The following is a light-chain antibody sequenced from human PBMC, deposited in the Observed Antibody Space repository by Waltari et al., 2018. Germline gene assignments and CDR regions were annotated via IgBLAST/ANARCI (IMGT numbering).Light chain of an antibody. CDR1: QGISSY. CDR2: AAS. Sequence: ASTGDRVTITCRASQGISSYLAWYQQRPGKAPRLLVYAASTLQSGVPSRFSGSGSGTDFTLTIGCLQSEDFVSYYCQQYYTNPLTFGGGTKVEI. V-gene: IGKV1-8*01. CDR3: QQYYTNPLT. J-gene: IGKJ4*01.